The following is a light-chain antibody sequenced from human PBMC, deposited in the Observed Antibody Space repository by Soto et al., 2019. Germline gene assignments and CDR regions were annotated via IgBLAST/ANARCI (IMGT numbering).Light chain of an antibody. CDR3: CSYAGTSTPVV. J-gene: IGLJ2*01. CDR1: SSDVGNYNL. Sequence: QSALTQPASVSGSPGQSITISCTGTSSDVGNYNLVSWYHHHPGKAPKLMIYEGSRRPSGASNRFSGSESGNTASLTISGLQAEDEADYYCCSYAGTSTPVVFGGGTQLTVL. V-gene: IGLV2-23*01. CDR2: EGS.